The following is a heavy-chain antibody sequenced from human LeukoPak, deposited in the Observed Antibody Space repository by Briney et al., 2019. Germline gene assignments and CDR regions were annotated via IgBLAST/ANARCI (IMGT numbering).Heavy chain of an antibody. CDR1: GFTFSSYA. Sequence: GGSLRLSCAASGFTFSSYAMSWVRQAPGKGLEWVSAISGSGGSTYYADSVKGRFTISRDDSKNTLYLQMNSLRAEDTAVYYCAKGSTLWIGESLGYYYYYYMDVWGKGTTVTVSS. CDR2: ISGSGGST. J-gene: IGHJ6*03. V-gene: IGHV3-23*01. CDR3: AKGSTLWIGESLGYYYYYYMDV. D-gene: IGHD3-10*01.